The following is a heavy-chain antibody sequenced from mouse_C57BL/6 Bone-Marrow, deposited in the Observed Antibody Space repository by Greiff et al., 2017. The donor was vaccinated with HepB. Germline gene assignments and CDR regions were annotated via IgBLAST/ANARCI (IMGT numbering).Heavy chain of an antibody. CDR1: GYTFTDYN. D-gene: IGHD2-10*02. CDR2: INPNNGGT. J-gene: IGHJ1*03. CDR3: ARWYGNWYFDV. Sequence: EVQLQQSGPELVKPGASVKIPCKASGYTFTDYNMDWVKQSHGKSLEWIGDINPNNGGTIYNQKFKGKATLTVDKSSSTAYMELRSLTSEDTAVYYCARWYGNWYFDVWGTGTTVTVSS. V-gene: IGHV1-18*01.